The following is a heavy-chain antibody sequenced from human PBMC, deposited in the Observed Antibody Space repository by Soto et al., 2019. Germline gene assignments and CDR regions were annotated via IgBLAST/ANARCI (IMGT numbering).Heavy chain of an antibody. J-gene: IGHJ5*02. V-gene: IGHV3-23*01. CDR1: GFTFSSYA. D-gene: IGHD6-19*01. CDR2: ISGSGGST. CDR3: AKDPVEAVTQPMGWFDP. Sequence: GGSLRLSCAASGFTFSSYAMSWVRQAPGKGLEWVSAISGSGGSTYYADSVKGRFTISRDNSKNTLYLQMNSLRAEDTAVYYCAKDPVEAVTQPMGWFDPWGQGTLVTVSS.